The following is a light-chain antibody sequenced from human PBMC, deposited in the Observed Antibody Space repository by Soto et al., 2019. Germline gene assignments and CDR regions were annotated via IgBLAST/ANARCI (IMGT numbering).Light chain of an antibody. J-gene: IGKJ2*01. V-gene: IGKV1-39*01. CDR3: QQSFNSPYT. Sequence: DIQMTQSPSSLSAFVGDRVTVTCRASQSINTYLNWYQQKPGRAPKLLVYAASTLQSGVPSRFSGSGSGTDFTLTISSLQPEDSATYYCQQSFNSPYTFGQGTRRQIK. CDR2: AAS. CDR1: QSINTY.